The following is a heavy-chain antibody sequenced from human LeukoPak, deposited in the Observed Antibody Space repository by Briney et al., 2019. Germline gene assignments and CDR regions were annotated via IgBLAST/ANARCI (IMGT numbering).Heavy chain of an antibody. J-gene: IGHJ4*02. CDR2: IYTSEST. V-gene: IGHV4-61*02. CDR1: GGSISGSNYY. CDR3: ARGLWFGDENPPYFDY. Sequence: SETLSLTCSVSGGSISGSNYYWSWIRQPAGKGLEWIGRIYTSESTNYNPSLKSRVTISVDTSRNQFSLKLSSVTAADTAVYYCARGLWFGDENPPYFDYWGQGILVTVSS. D-gene: IGHD3-10*01.